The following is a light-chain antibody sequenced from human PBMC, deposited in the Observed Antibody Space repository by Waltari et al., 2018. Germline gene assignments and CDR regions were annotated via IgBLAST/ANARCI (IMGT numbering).Light chain of an antibody. Sequence: TLSCRASQSVSRFLAWYQQKPGQAPRLLIYGASTRATGIPARFSGSGSGTEFTLTISSLQSEDFAVYFCQQYNDWPPLTFGGGTKLEIK. CDR3: QQYNDWPPLT. CDR1: QSVSRF. J-gene: IGKJ4*01. CDR2: GAS. V-gene: IGKV3-15*01.